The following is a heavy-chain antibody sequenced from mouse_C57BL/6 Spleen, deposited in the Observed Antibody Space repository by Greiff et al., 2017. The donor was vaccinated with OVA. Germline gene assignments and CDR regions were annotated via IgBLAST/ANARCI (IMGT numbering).Heavy chain of an antibody. J-gene: IGHJ4*01. CDR3: ANYDYGSSYGALAY. V-gene: IGHV1-26*01. Sequence: EVQLQQSGPELMKPGASVKISCKASGYTFTDYYMNWVKQSPGQSLEWIGDINPNSGGTSYNQKFKGKATLTVDKSSSTAYMELRSLTSEDSAVYYCANYDYGSSYGALAYWGQGTSVTVSS. CDR2: INPNSGGT. CDR1: GYTFTDYY. D-gene: IGHD1-1*01.